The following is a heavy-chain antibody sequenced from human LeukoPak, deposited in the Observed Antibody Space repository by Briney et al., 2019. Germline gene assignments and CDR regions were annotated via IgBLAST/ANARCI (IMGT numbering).Heavy chain of an antibody. Sequence: GGSLRLSCAASGFTFSSYGMHWVRQAPGKGLEWVAVISYDGRNKYYADSVEGRFTISRDNSKNTLYLQMNSLRAEDTAVYSCAEDLGDYKYFFDFWGQGTLVAVSS. D-gene: IGHD2-21*02. V-gene: IGHV3-30*18. CDR3: AEDLGDYKYFFDF. J-gene: IGHJ4*02. CDR2: ISYDGRNK. CDR1: GFTFSSYG.